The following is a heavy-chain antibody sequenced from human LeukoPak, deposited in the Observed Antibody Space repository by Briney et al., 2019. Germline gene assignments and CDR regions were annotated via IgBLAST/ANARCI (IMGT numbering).Heavy chain of an antibody. CDR1: GYTFTGYN. D-gene: IGHD4-17*01. Sequence: GASVKDSCKASGYTFTGYNMHWVRQAPGQGLEWMGWINPNSGGTNYAQKFQGRVTMTRDTSISTAYMELSRLRSDDTAVYYSAQDYVTVTKFFPDAFDIWGQGTMVTVSS. CDR2: INPNSGGT. V-gene: IGHV1-2*02. J-gene: IGHJ3*02. CDR3: AQDYVTVTKFFPDAFDI.